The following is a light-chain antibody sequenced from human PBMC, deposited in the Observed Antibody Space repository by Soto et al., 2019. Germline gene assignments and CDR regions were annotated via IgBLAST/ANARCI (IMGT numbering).Light chain of an antibody. V-gene: IGLV2-8*01. CDR1: SSDVGGYNY. CDR2: EVS. Sequence: QSALTQPPSASGSPGQSVTISCTGTSSDVGGYNYVSWYQQHPGKAPKLMIYEVSKRPSGVPDRFSGSKSGNTASLTVSGLQAEDEAGYYCSSYAGSNNRVFGGGTQLTVL. J-gene: IGLJ2*01. CDR3: SSYAGSNNRV.